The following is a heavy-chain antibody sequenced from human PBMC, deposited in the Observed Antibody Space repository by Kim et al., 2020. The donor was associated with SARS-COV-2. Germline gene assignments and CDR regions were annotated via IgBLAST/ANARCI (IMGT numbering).Heavy chain of an antibody. J-gene: IGHJ4*02. Sequence: SETLSLTCAVSGGSISSSNWWSWVRQPPGKGLEWIGEIYHSGSTNYNPSLKSRVTISVDKSKNQFSLKLSSVTAADTAVYYCASAGRRYFDWLPRKEYYFGYWGQGTLVTVSS. CDR2: IYHSGST. D-gene: IGHD3-9*01. CDR1: GGSISSSNW. CDR3: ASAGRRYFDWLPRKEYYFGY. V-gene: IGHV4-4*02.